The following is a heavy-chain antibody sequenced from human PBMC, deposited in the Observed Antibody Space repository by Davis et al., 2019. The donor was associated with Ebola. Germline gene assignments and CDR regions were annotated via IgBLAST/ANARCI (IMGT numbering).Heavy chain of an antibody. CDR2: ITARSFNYET. V-gene: IGHV3-72*01. CDR1: GITLTEHS. CDR3: ARDFWGSYEY. D-gene: IGHD1-26*01. Sequence: GESLKISCAASGITLTEHSMDWVRQSPAEELEWVGRITARSFNYETTYAASVKGRITISRDDSQNSVYLQMNSVRTEDTAVYYCARDFWGSYEYWGQGTLVTVSS. J-gene: IGHJ4*02.